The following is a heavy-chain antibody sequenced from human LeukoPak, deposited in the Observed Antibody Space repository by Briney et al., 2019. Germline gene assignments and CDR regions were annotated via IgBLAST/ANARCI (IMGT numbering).Heavy chain of an antibody. CDR2: IQYDGSNK. Sequence: GGSLRLSCAASGFTFSNYGLHWVRQAPGKGLEWVTFIQYDGSNKYYADSVKGRFTISRDNSKNTLYLQVNSLRAEDTAVYYCAKDRCIGTNCYYFDYWGQGTLVTVSS. D-gene: IGHD2-2*01. CDR3: AKDRCIGTNCYYFDY. V-gene: IGHV3-30*02. CDR1: GFTFSNYG. J-gene: IGHJ4*02.